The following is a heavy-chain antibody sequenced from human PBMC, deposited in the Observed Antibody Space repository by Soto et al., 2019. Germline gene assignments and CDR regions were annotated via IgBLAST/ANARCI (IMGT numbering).Heavy chain of an antibody. J-gene: IGHJ4*02. CDR3: ARDLYSSSYYFDY. CDR1: GFTFSSYG. CDR2: IWYDGSNK. D-gene: IGHD6-6*01. Sequence: PGGSLRLSCAASGFTFSSYGMHWVRQAPGKGLEWVAVIWYDGSNKYYADSVKGRFTISRDNSKNTLYLQMNSLRAEDTAVYYCARDLYSSSYYFDYWGQGTLVTVSS. V-gene: IGHV3-33*01.